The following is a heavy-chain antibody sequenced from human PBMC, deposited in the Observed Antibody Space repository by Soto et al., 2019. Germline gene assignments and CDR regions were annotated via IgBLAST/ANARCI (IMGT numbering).Heavy chain of an antibody. J-gene: IGHJ6*02. CDR2: INNDGSST. D-gene: IGHD1-1*01. V-gene: IGHV3-74*01. Sequence: GGSLRLSCAASGFTFSSFWMHWVRQAPGKGLVWVSRINNDGSSTAYADSVKGRFTISRDNAKSTLYLQVTSLRAEDTAVYYCARDPLIGTTDYGLDVWGQGTTVTVSS. CDR1: GFTFSSFW. CDR3: ARDPLIGTTDYGLDV.